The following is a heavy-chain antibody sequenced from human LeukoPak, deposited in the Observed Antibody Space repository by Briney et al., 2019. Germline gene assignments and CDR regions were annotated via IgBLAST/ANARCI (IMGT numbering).Heavy chain of an antibody. D-gene: IGHD3-22*01. V-gene: IGHV4-61*02. CDR1: GGSISSGSYY. CDR2: IYTSGST. Sequence: PSETLSLTCTVSGGSISSGSYYWSWIRQPAGKGLEWIGRIYTSGSTNYNPSLKSRVTISVDTSKNQFSLKLSSVTAADTAVYYCARLDYYYDSSGYYYYFDYWGQGTLVTVSS. J-gene: IGHJ4*02. CDR3: ARLDYYYDSSGYYYYFDY.